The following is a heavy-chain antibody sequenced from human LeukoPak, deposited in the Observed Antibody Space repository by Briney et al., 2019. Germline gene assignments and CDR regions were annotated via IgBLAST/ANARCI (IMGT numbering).Heavy chain of an antibody. J-gene: IGHJ4*02. CDR1: GYTFTSYG. D-gene: IGHD2-2*01. CDR2: ISAYNGNT. V-gene: IGHV1-18*01. CDR3: ARGCSTSCSEHNFDY. Sequence: GASVKVSCKASGYTFTSYGISWVRQAPGQGLEWMGWISAYNGNTNYAQKLQGRVTMTTDTSTSTAYMELRSLRSDDTAVYYCARGCSTSCSEHNFDYWGQGTLVTVSS.